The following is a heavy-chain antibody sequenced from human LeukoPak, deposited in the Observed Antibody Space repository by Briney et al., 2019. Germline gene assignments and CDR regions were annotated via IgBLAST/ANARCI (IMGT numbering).Heavy chain of an antibody. D-gene: IGHD1-26*01. CDR1: GGSISSSSYY. V-gene: IGHV4-39*01. CDR2: IYYSGST. CDR3: AGHPHIGGSYERLGYFDY. Sequence: SETLSLTCTVSGGSISSSSYYWGWIRQPPGKGLEWIGSIYYSGSTYYNPSLKSRVTISVDTSKNQFSLKLSSVTAAHTAVYYCAGHPHIGGSYERLGYFDYWGQGTLVTVSS. J-gene: IGHJ4*02.